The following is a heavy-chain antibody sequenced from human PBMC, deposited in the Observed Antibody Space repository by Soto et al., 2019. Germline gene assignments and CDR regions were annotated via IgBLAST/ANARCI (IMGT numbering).Heavy chain of an antibody. CDR1: GFTFSSYW. CDR3: ARVRTPFKYYFDY. Sequence: EVQLVESGGGLVQPGGSLRLSCAASGFTFSSYWMSWVRQAPGKGLEWVANIKQDGSEKYYVDSVKGLFTISRDNAKNSLYLQMNSLRAEDTAVYYCARVRTPFKYYFDYWGQGTLVTVSS. CDR2: IKQDGSEK. J-gene: IGHJ4*02. V-gene: IGHV3-7*01.